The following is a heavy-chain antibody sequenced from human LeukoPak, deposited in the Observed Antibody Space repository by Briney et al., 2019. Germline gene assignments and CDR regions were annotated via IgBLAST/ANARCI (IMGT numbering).Heavy chain of an antibody. J-gene: IGHJ4*02. CDR1: GFTFSSYG. Sequence: GGSLRLSCAASGFTFSSYGLHWVRQAPGKGLEGVAFISYDGSNKYYADSVKGRFTIPRDNSKNTLYLQMNSLRSEDTAVYYCAKDFVRGYDIFSAVDYWGQGTLV. CDR3: AKDFVRGYDIFSAVDY. D-gene: IGHD3-9*01. CDR2: ISYDGSNK. V-gene: IGHV3-30*18.